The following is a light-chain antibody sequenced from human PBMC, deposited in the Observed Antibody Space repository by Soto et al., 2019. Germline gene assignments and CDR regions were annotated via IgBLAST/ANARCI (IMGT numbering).Light chain of an antibody. CDR1: QSLVPSDGNTY. J-gene: IGKJ5*01. CDR3: MQATQFPIT. V-gene: IGKV2-24*01. CDR2: KSS. Sequence: DIVLTQTPLSSPVTLGQPASISCRSSQSLVPSDGNTYLSWLQQRPGQTPRLLIYKSSDRFSGVPDRFSGSGAGTEFTLKISRVEAEDVGVYYCMQATQFPITFGQGTRLELK.